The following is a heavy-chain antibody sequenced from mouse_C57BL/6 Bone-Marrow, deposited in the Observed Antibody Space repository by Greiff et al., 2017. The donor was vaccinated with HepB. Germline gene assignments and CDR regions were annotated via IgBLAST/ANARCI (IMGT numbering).Heavy chain of an antibody. Sequence: EVQLQQSGPELVKPGASVKISCKASGYTFTDYYMNWVKQSHGKSLEWIGDINPNNGGTSYNQKFKGKATLTVDKSSSTAYMELRSLTSEDSAVYYCARRYDGYSPYAMDYWGQGTSVTVSS. D-gene: IGHD2-3*01. CDR3: ARRYDGYSPYAMDY. V-gene: IGHV1-26*01. J-gene: IGHJ4*01. CDR1: GYTFTDYY. CDR2: INPNNGGT.